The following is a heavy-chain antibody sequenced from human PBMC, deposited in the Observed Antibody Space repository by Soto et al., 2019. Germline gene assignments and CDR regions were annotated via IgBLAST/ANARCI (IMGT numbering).Heavy chain of an antibody. Sequence: GASVKVSCKASGGTFSSYAIRWVRQAPGQGLEWMGGFIPIFGTADYAQKFQGRVTITADESTSTAYMELSSLRSEDTAVYYCARGLTGTTLAYGMDVWGQGTTVTV. CDR3: ARGLTGTTLAYGMDV. J-gene: IGHJ6*02. CDR1: GGTFSSYA. D-gene: IGHD1-7*01. V-gene: IGHV1-69*13. CDR2: FIPIFGTA.